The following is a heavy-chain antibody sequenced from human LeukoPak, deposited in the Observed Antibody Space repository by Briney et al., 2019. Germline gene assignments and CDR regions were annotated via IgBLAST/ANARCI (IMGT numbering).Heavy chain of an antibody. J-gene: IGHJ4*02. CDR1: GSTFSSYG. Sequence: PGRSLRLSCAASGSTFSSYGMHWVRQAPGKGLEWVAVISYDGSNKYYADSVKGRFTISRDNSKNTLYLQMNSLRAEDTAVYYCAKDHEFYFDYWGQGTLVTVSS. CDR2: ISYDGSNK. V-gene: IGHV3-30*18. CDR3: AKDHEFYFDY.